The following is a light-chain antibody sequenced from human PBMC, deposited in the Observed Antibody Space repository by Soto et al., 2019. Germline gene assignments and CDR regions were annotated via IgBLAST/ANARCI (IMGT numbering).Light chain of an antibody. CDR1: SSDVGSYNS. J-gene: IGLJ1*01. CDR2: DVS. V-gene: IGLV2-14*03. CDR3: CSYTTSNTRQIV. Sequence: QSALAQPASVSGSPGQSIAISCTGTSSDVGSYNSVSWYQQYPGKAPTLMIHDVSDRPSGVSNRFSGSKSGNTASLTISGLQAEDEADYYCCSYTTSNTRQIVFGTGTKVTVL.